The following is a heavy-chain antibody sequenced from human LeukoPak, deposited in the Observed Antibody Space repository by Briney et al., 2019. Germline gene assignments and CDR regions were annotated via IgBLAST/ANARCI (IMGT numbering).Heavy chain of an antibody. Sequence: RASETLSLTCTVSGGSISSYYWSWIRQPPGKGLEWIGYIYYSGSTNYNPSLKSRVTISVDTSKNQFSLKLSSVTAADTAVYYCARSFDWYPFDYWGQGTLVTVSS. V-gene: IGHV4-59*01. CDR2: IYYSGST. CDR3: ARSFDWYPFDY. J-gene: IGHJ4*02. CDR1: GGSISSYY. D-gene: IGHD3-9*01.